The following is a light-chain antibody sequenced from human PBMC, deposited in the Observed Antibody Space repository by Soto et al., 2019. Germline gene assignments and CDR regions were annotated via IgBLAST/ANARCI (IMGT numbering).Light chain of an antibody. Sequence: MTQSPDTLSVSPGDRVTLSCRASHSVGTNLAWYQQKPGQAPRLLIYGASARATDVPVRFSGSVSGTEFPLTISTLHSEDFAIYYCQRYNNWPTWTFGQGTRVEIK. V-gene: IGKV3-15*01. CDR3: QRYNNWPTWT. CDR1: HSVGTN. J-gene: IGKJ1*01. CDR2: GAS.